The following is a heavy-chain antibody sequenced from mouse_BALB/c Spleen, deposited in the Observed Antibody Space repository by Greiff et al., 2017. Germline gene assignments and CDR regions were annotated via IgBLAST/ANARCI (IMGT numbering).Heavy chain of an antibody. CDR2: ISSGGSYT. CDR1: GFTFSSYG. J-gene: IGHJ2*01. V-gene: IGHV5-6*01. D-gene: IGHD1-1*01. CDR3: ARQSGSSLYYFDY. Sequence: EVKLMESGGDLVKPGGSLKLSCAASGFTFSSYGMSWVRQTPDKRLEWVATISSGGSYTYYPDSVKGRFTISRDNAKNTLYLQMSSLKSEDTALYYCARQSGSSLYYFDYWGQGTTLTVSS.